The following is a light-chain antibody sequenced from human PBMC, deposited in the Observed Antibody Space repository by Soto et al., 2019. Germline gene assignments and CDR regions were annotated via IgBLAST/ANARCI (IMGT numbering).Light chain of an antibody. Sequence: QPVLTQSPSASASLGASVKLTCTLSSWHSSYAIAWHQQQPEKGPRYLMKLNSDGSHNKGDGIPDRFSGSSSGAERYLTISSLQSEDESDYYCQTWVTGIYVFGTGTKLTVL. CDR1: SWHSSYA. J-gene: IGLJ1*01. V-gene: IGLV4-69*01. CDR3: QTWVTGIYV. CDR2: LNSDGSH.